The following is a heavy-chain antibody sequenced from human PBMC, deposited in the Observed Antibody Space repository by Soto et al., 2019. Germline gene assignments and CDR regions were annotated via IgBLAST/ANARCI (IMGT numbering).Heavy chain of an antibody. J-gene: IGHJ4*02. V-gene: IGHV4-59*01. Sequence: SETLSLTCTVSGGSISGYYWSWIRQPPGKGLEWIGYIYDSGNTYYKPSLKSRVTISVDTSKNQFSLKLYSSPPADTAVYFCARVWDPYNAFWAQEIWATSSS. CDR1: GGSISGYY. CDR2: IYDSGNT. CDR3: ARVWDPYNAF. D-gene: IGHD3-16*01.